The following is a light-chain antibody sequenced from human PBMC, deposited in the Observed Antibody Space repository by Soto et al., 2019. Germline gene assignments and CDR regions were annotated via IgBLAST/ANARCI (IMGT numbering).Light chain of an antibody. CDR2: GAS. J-gene: IGKJ1*01. Sequence: TVLTHYPCTLSLSPGEIATLSCRASQSITSSYLAWYQQKPGQAPRLLIYGASSRATGIPDRFSGTGSGTDFTLTISRLEPEDFAVYYCQQYESSPKTFGQGTKVDIK. V-gene: IGKV3-20*01. CDR3: QQYESSPKT. CDR1: QSITSSY.